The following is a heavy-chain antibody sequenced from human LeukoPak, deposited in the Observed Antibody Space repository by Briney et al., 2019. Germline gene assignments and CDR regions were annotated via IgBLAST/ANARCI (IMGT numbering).Heavy chain of an antibody. CDR2: ISGSGGST. Sequence: QTGGSLRLSCAASGFTFSSYAMSWVRQAPGKGLEWVSAISGSGGSTYYADSVKGRFTISRDNSKNTLYLQMNSLRAEDTAVYYCAKYLTMAGSTGYFDYWGQGTLVTVSS. D-gene: IGHD6-19*01. CDR1: GFTFSSYA. V-gene: IGHV3-23*01. J-gene: IGHJ4*02. CDR3: AKYLTMAGSTGYFDY.